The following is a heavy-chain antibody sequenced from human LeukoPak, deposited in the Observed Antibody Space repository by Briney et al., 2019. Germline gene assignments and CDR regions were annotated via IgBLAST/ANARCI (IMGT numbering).Heavy chain of an antibody. CDR3: ARFNFDAFDI. CDR2: ISAYNGNT. Sequence: ASVRVSCKASGGTFSSYAISWVRQAPGQGLEWMGWISAYNGNTNYAQKLQGRVTMTTDTSTSTAYMELRSLRSDDTAVYYCARFNFDAFDIWGQGTMVTVSS. D-gene: IGHD1-1*01. V-gene: IGHV1-18*01. J-gene: IGHJ3*02. CDR1: GGTFSSYA.